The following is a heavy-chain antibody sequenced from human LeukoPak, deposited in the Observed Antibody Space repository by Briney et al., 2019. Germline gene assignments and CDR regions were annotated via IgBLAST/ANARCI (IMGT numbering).Heavy chain of an antibody. D-gene: IGHD3-3*01. Sequence: SETLSLTCTLSGGSISSHHWSWIRQPPGKGLEWIGYVYYSGSTKYNPSLRSRVTISVDTSKNQFSLKLSSVTAADTAVYYCARARRIGEVWFDGPGQATLVTVSS. CDR1: GGSISSHH. CDR2: VYYSGST. CDR3: ARARRIGEVWFDG. V-gene: IGHV4-59*08. J-gene: IGHJ5*02.